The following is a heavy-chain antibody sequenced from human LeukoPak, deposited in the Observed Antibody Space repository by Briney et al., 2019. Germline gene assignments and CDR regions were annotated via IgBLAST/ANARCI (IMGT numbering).Heavy chain of an antibody. CDR1: GFTFSAYA. V-gene: IGHV3-53*01. Sequence: GGSLRLSCEASGFTFSAYAMTWVRQAPGKGLEWVSVIYSGGSTYYADSVKGRFTISRDNSKNTVYLQLNNLRVEDTAVYYCARYHTALNYWGQGTLVTASS. J-gene: IGHJ4*02. CDR2: IYSGGST. CDR3: ARYHTALNY. D-gene: IGHD5-18*01.